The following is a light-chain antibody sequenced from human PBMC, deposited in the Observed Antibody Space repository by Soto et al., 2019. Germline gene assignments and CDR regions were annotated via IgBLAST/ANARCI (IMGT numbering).Light chain of an antibody. CDR2: GAA. Sequence: EIVMTQSPAILSVSPGERATLSCRANQSISSNLAWYQQKPGQAPRLLIYGAATRATGIPARFSGSGSGTDFTLTINSLQSEDFAVYYCQMYNNWVGTFAGGTKVDIK. V-gene: IGKV3-15*01. CDR1: QSISSN. J-gene: IGKJ4*01. CDR3: QMYNNWVGT.